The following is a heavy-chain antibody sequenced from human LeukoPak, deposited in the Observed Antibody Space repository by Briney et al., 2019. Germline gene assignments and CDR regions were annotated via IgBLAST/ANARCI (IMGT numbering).Heavy chain of an antibody. CDR3: AKADSGTYYGLGDYFDY. Sequence: GGSLRLSCAASGFTFSHYAMHWVRQAPGKGPEWVAFIRYDGSDKYYGDSVKGQFTISRDNSKNTLYLQMNSLRAEDTAVYYCAKADSGTYYGLGDYFDYWGQGTLVTVSS. CDR1: GFTFSHYA. CDR2: IRYDGSDK. J-gene: IGHJ4*02. D-gene: IGHD1-26*01. V-gene: IGHV3-30*02.